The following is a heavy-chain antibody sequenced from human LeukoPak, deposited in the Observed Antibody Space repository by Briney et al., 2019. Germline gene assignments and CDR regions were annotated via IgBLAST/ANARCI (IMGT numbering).Heavy chain of an antibody. CDR2: IYYSGST. CDR3: ARGTYYDFWSGYYTGINWFDP. Sequence: SETLSLTCTVSGGSISSSRYYWGWIRQPPGKGLEWIGSIYYSGSTYYNPSLKSRVTISVDTSKNQFSLKLSSVTAADTAVYYCARGTYYDFWSGYYTGINWFDPWGQGTLVTVSS. D-gene: IGHD3-3*01. CDR1: GGSISSSRYY. J-gene: IGHJ5*02. V-gene: IGHV4-39*01.